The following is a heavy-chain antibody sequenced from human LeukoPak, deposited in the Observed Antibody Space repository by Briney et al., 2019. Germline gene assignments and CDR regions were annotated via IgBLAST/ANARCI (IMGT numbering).Heavy chain of an antibody. CDR3: ARGGVWLSLDP. CDR2: INPNSGGT. D-gene: IGHD6-19*01. Sequence: ASVKVSCKASGYTFTGYYIHWVRQAPGQGLEWMGWINPNSGGTNYAQKFQGRVTVTSDTSSSTAYMEVSSLTSDDTAVYYCARGGVWLSLDPWGQGTLVTVSS. J-gene: IGHJ5*02. CDR1: GYTFTGYY. V-gene: IGHV1-2*02.